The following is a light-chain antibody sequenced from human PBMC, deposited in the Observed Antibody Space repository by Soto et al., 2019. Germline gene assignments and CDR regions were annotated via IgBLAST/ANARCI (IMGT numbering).Light chain of an antibody. CDR3: QQYNSYSYT. J-gene: IGKJ2*01. CDR1: QSISSW. CDR2: DAS. V-gene: IGKV1-5*01. Sequence: DIQMTQSPSTLSASVGDRVTITCRASQSISSWLAWYQQKPGKAPKLLIYDASSLESGVPSRFSSSGSGTEFILTISSLQPDDFATYYCQQYNSYSYTFGQGTKLEIK.